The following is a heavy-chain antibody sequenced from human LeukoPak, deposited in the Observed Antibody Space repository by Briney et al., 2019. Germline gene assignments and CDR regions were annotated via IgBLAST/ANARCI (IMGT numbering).Heavy chain of an antibody. CDR1: GFTFSSYA. J-gene: IGHJ4*02. V-gene: IGHV3-23*01. CDR2: ISGSGGST. D-gene: IGHD3-22*01. CDR3: ARDRRYYYDSSGPAKVFDY. Sequence: PGGSLRLSCAASGFTFSSYAMSWVRQAPGKGLEWVSAISGSGGSTYYADSVKGRFTISRDNSKNTLYLQMNSLRAEDTAVYYCARDRRYYYDSSGPAKVFDYWGQGTLVTVSS.